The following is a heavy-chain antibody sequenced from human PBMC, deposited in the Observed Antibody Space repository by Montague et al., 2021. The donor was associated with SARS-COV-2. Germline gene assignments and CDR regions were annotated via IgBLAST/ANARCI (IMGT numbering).Heavy chain of an antibody. CDR3: ARTGLGDYDILTGYTVNAFDI. D-gene: IGHD3-9*01. Sequence: SETLSPTRTVSGGSISSYYWSWIRQPPGKGLEWIGYIYYSGSTNYNPSLKSRVTISVDTSKNQFSLKLSSVTAADTAVYYCARTGLGDYDILTGYTVNAFDIWGQGTMVTVSS. J-gene: IGHJ3*02. CDR1: GGSISSYY. V-gene: IGHV4-59*01. CDR2: IYYSGST.